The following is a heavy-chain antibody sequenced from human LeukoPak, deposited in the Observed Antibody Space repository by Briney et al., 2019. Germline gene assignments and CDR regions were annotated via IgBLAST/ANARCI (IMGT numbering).Heavy chain of an antibody. CDR1: GGSFSGYY. J-gene: IGHJ4*02. CDR3: ARARRGSTSSPFRSSIAARDYFDY. CDR2: INHSGST. V-gene: IGHV4-34*01. D-gene: IGHD6-6*01. Sequence: SETLSLTCAVYGGSFSGYYWSWIRQPPGKGLEWIGEINHSGSTNYNPSLKSRVTISVDTSKNQFSLKLSSVTAADTAVYYCARARRGSTSSPFRSSIAARDYFDYWGQGTLVTVSS.